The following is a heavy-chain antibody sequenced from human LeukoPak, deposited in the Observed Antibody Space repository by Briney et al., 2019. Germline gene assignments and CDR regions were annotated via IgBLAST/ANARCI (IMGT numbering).Heavy chain of an antibody. CDR3: ATSSRRKYFQH. CDR2: NYYSGST. J-gene: IGHJ1*01. CDR1: GGSISSYY. D-gene: IGHD1-14*01. V-gene: IGHV4-59*08. Sequence: SETLSLTCTVSGGSISSYYWSWIRQPPGKGLEWIGYNYYSGSTNYNPSLKSRVTISVDTSKNQFSLKLSSVTAADTAVYYCATSSRRKYFQHWGQGTLVTVSS.